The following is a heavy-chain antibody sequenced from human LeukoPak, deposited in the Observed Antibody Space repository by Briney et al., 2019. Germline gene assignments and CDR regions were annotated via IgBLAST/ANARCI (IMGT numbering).Heavy chain of an antibody. CDR1: GGSISSGSYY. V-gene: IGHV4-61*02. D-gene: IGHD3-3*02. CDR2: IFTSGST. CDR3: AKGGGKNSIYTIDY. Sequence: SETLSLTCTVSGGSISSGSYYWSWIRQPAGKGPEWIGRIFTSGSTNYNPSLKSRVTMSIDTSRNQFSLKLNSVTAADTAVYYCAKGGGKNSIYTIDYWGQGTLVTVSS. J-gene: IGHJ4*02.